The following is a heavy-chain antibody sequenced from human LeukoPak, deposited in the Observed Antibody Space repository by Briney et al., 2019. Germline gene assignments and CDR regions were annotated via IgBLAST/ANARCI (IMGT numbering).Heavy chain of an antibody. CDR2: IYYSGST. J-gene: IGHJ5*02. CDR3: ARSIGGYSGGWLIP. CDR1: GGSISSSSYY. V-gene: IGHV4-39*07. Sequence: SETLSLTCTVSGGSISSSSYYWGWIRQPPGKGLEWIGSIYYSGSTYYNPSLKSRVTISVDTSKNQFSLKLSSVTAADTAVYYCARSIGGYSGGWLIPWGQGTLVTVSS. D-gene: IGHD6-19*01.